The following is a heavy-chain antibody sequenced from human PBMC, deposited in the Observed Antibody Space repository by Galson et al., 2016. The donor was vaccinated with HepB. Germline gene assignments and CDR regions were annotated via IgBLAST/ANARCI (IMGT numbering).Heavy chain of an antibody. V-gene: IGHV3-11*03. Sequence: SLRLSCAASGFTFSDYYMSWIRQAPGKGLEWVSYISGSSRYITYADSVTGRFTISRDNGKNLLYLQMNSLRAEDTAVYFCARWYYDSTGYYYFDYWGRGTLVTVSS. D-gene: IGHD3-22*01. CDR3: ARWYYDSTGYYYFDY. J-gene: IGHJ4*02. CDR2: ISGSSRYI. CDR1: GFTFSDYY.